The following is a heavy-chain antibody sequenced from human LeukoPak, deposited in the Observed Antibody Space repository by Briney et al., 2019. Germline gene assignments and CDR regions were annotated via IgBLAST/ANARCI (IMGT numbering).Heavy chain of an antibody. V-gene: IGHV3-33*01. Sequence: GGSLRLSCETSGFTFNNYGMHWVRQTPGKGLEWVAVIWNDGSNKYYADSVKGRFTISRDNTKNAVNLQMDRPRADDAAVYYCARPGDNYRHWYFDLWGRGTRVTASS. CDR3: ARPGDNYRHWYFDL. D-gene: IGHD4-11*01. CDR2: IWNDGSNK. J-gene: IGHJ2*01. CDR1: GFTFNNYG.